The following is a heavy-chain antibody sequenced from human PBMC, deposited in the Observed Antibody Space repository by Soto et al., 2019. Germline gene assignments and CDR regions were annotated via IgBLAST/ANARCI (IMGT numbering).Heavy chain of an antibody. Sequence: QVHLVESGGGVVQPGRSLRLSCAASGFTFSSYGMHWVRQAPGKGLEWVAIISYDGSNQFYADSVKGRFTISRDDSKDKLYLQMNSLRAEDTAIYYCARVLWSGSENFYNAGAADYWGQGTLVTVSS. CDR3: ARVLWSGSENFYNAGAADY. CDR2: ISYDGSNQ. V-gene: IGHV3-30*03. J-gene: IGHJ4*02. CDR1: GFTFSSYG. D-gene: IGHD3-10*01.